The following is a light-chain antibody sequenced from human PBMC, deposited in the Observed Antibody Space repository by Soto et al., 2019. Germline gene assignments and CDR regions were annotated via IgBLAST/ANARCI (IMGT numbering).Light chain of an antibody. V-gene: IGLV4-60*03. CDR2: VEDSGRY. Sequence: QPVLTQSSSAPASLGSSVKVTCTLSSGFHNYIIAWHQHQAGKAPRFLMKVEDSGRYKKGSGVPDRFSGSSSGADRYLIISNLQSEDEAHYYCETWDRNTVVFGGGTK. CDR1: SGFHNYI. J-gene: IGLJ3*02. CDR3: ETWDRNTVV.